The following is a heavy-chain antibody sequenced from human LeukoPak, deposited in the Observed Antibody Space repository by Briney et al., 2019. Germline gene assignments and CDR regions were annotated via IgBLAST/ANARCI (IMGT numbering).Heavy chain of an antibody. CDR2: IIPIFGTA. V-gene: IGHV1-69*13. CDR1: GGTFSSYA. Sequence: GASVKVSCKASGGTFSSYAISWVRQAPGQGLEWMGGIIPIFGTANYAQKFQGRVTITADESTSTAYMELSSLRSEDTAVYYCAREKGITIFGVVIRPRRLVFDYWGQGTLVTVSS. CDR3: AREKGITIFGVVIRPRRLVFDY. D-gene: IGHD3-3*01. J-gene: IGHJ4*02.